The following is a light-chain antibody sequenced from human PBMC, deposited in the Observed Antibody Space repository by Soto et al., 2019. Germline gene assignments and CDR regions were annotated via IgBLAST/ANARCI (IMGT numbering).Light chain of an antibody. J-gene: IGKJ3*01. CDR3: QQRSKWPPT. CDR1: QSVSGY. CDR2: DAS. Sequence: EVVLTQTPATLSLSPGERATLSCRASQSVSGYLAWYQQKPGQAPRLLIHDASHRATGIPARFSGSGSGTDFTLAISSLEPEDFAVYYCQQRSKWPPTFGPGTTVDI. V-gene: IGKV3-11*01.